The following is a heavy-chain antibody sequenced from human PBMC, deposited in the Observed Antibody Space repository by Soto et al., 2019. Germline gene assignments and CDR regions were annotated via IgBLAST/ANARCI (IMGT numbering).Heavy chain of an antibody. V-gene: IGHV4-39*01. J-gene: IGHJ3*02. Sequence: QLQLQESGPGLVKPSETLSLTCTVSGGSISSSSYYWGWIRQPPGKGLEWIGSIYYSGSTYYNPSLKSRVTISVDTSKNQFSLKLSSVTAADTAVYYCARQNGDPHFDIWGQGTMVTVSS. D-gene: IGHD4-17*01. CDR3: ARQNGDPHFDI. CDR1: GGSISSSSYY. CDR2: IYYSGST.